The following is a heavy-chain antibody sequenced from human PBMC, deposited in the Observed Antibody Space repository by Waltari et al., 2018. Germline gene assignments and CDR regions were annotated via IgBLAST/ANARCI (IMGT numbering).Heavy chain of an antibody. CDR1: GGTFSSYT. J-gene: IGHJ5*02. V-gene: IGHV1-69*02. D-gene: IGHD3-22*01. CDR2: INPILGIA. CDR3: ARQNYYDSSGYQNWFDP. Sequence: QVQLVQSGAEVKKPGSSVKVSCKASGGTFSSYTISWVRQAPGQGLEWMGRINPILGIANYAQKFQGRVTITADKSTSTAYMELSSLRSEDTAVYYCARQNYYDSSGYQNWFDPWGQGTLVTVSS.